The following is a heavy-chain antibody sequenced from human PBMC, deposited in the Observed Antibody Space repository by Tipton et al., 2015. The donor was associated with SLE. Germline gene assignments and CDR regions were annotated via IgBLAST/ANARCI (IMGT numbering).Heavy chain of an antibody. Sequence: TLSLTCTVSGGSISSYYWSWIRQPPGKGLEWIGSIYYSGSTYYNPSLKSRVTISVDTSKNQFSLKLSSVTAADTAVYYCARLGGSYLDYWGQGTLVTVSS. CDR3: ARLGGSYLDY. V-gene: IGHV4-59*05. CDR2: IYYSGST. D-gene: IGHD3-16*01. J-gene: IGHJ4*02. CDR1: GGSISSYY.